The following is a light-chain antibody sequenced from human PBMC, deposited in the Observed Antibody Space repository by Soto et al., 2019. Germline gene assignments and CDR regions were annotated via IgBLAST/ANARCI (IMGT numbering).Light chain of an antibody. CDR3: QQYTNWPLI. V-gene: IGKV3-15*01. Sequence: EIVMTQSPATLSVSPGERVTLACRASQSVSSDLAWYQQKPGQSPRLLIYGASTRATGIPARFSGSGSGTEFTLTISSLQSADFAVYYCQQYTNWPLIVGQGTRLEIK. CDR2: GAS. CDR1: QSVSSD. J-gene: IGKJ5*01.